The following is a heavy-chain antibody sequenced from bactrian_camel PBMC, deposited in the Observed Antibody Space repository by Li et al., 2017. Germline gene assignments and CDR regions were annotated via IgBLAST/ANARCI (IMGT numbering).Heavy chain of an antibody. J-gene: IGHJ4*01. CDR2: VRHNGAT. Sequence: VQLVESGGGSGQAGGSLRLSCAVAGYADCWYDMRWYRQVPGKEREFVSEVRHNGATRYADSVKGRFTISHDNAKNTQYLQMDSLKPEDTATYYCAAKFTSALVVPQDPVEYPYWGQGTQVTVS. CDR1: GYADCWYD. D-gene: IGHD1*01. CDR3: AAKFTSALVVPQDPVEYPY. V-gene: IGHV3S55*01.